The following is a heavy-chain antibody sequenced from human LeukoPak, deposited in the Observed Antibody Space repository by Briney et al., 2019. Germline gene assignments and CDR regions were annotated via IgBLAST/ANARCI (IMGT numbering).Heavy chain of an antibody. CDR3: ARGISSRYFDY. J-gene: IGHJ4*02. V-gene: IGHV3-21*01. CDR2: ISSVGSYI. CDR1: GFTFSSYS. Sequence: GGSLRLSCAASGFTFSSYSMNWVRQAPGKGLEWVSSISSVGSYIYYADSVKGRFTISRDNAKNSLYLQMNSLRAEDTAVYYCARGISSRYFDYWGQGTLVTVSS. D-gene: IGHD2-15*01.